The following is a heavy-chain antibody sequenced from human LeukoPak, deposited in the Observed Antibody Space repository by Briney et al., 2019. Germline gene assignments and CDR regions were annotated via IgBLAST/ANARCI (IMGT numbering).Heavy chain of an antibody. CDR3: ARDRGYSSFDY. CDR2: ISSGSTYI. D-gene: IGHD6-19*01. J-gene: IGHJ4*02. V-gene: IGHV3-21*01. Sequence: GGSLRLSCAASGFTLSRYSMNWVRQAPGKGLEWVSSISSGSTYIYYAGSVKGRFTISRDNAKNSLYLQMNSLRAEDTAVYYCARDRGYSSFDYWGQGTLVTVSS. CDR1: GFTLSRYS.